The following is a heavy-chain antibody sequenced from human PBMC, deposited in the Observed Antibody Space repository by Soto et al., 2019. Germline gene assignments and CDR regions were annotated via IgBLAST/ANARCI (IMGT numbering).Heavy chain of an antibody. Sequence: GGPLRLSCAASGFTFSNAWMSWVRQAPGKGLEWVGRIKSKTDGGTTDYAAPVKGRFTISTDDSKNTLYMQMNSLKTEDTAVYYCTTERAYYCSSTSCYQSRYYYWGQGTLDNVSS. CDR2: IKSKTDGGTT. J-gene: IGHJ4*02. V-gene: IGHV3-15*01. CDR3: TTERAYYCSSTSCYQSRYYY. D-gene: IGHD2-2*01. CDR1: GFTFSNAW.